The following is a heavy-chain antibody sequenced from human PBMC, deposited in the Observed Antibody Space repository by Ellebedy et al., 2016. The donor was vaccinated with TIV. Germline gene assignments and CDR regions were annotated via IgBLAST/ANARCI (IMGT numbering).Heavy chain of an antibody. CDR3: ARGVTASYYYYYGMDV. Sequence: ASVKVSCKASGYTFTSYGISWVRQAPGQGLEWMGWINPNSGGTNYAQKFQGRVTMTRDTSISTAYMELSRLRSDDTAVYYCARGVTASYYYYYGMDVWGQGTTVTVSS. V-gene: IGHV1-2*02. J-gene: IGHJ6*02. CDR2: INPNSGGT. CDR1: GYTFTSYG. D-gene: IGHD2-21*02.